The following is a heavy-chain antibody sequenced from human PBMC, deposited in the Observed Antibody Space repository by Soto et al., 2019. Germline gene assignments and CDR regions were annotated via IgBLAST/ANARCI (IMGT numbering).Heavy chain of an antibody. Sequence: SETLSLTCSVSGDSITTNGYYWGWIRQPPGKGPQWIGNVYWTGSTFSHPSLTSRVFISVDTSKNEFSLRLTSVTAADTAVYYCARSHYTYGLLIDYWGPGTLVTVSS. D-gene: IGHD2-8*01. CDR3: ARSHYTYGLLIDY. V-gene: IGHV4-39*01. CDR2: VYWTGST. CDR1: GDSITTNGYY. J-gene: IGHJ4*02.